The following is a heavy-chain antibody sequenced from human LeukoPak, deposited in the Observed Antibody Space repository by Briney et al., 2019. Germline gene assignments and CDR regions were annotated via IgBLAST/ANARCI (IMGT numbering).Heavy chain of an antibody. V-gene: IGHV3-30*18. CDR3: AKSPGRYCSSTSCYTEYGMDV. J-gene: IGHJ6*02. Sequence: GGSLRLSCAASGFTFSSYGMHWVRQAPGKGLEWVAVISYDGSNKYYADSVKGRFTISRDNSKNTLYLQMNSLRAEDTAVYYCAKSPGRYCSSTSCYTEYGMDVWGQGTTVTVSS. CDR2: ISYDGSNK. CDR1: GFTFSSYG. D-gene: IGHD2-2*02.